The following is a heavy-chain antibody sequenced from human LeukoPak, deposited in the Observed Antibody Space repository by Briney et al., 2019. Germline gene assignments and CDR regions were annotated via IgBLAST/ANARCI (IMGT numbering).Heavy chain of an antibody. V-gene: IGHV4-38-2*01. CDR1: SYSITSGFY. J-gene: IGHJ6*03. D-gene: IGHD3-22*01. CDR2: IYHSGST. CDR3: ARLDYYYDSTGYYNYYMGV. Sequence: SETLSLTCAVSSYSITSGFYWGWIRQPPGKGLEWIGSIYHSGSTYYDLSLKSRVTISVDTSKNQFSLKLSSVTAADTAVYYCARLDYYYDSTGYYNYYMGVWGKGTTVTVS.